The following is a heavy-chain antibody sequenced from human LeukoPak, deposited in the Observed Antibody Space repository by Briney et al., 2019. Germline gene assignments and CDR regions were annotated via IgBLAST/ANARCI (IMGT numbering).Heavy chain of an antibody. D-gene: IGHD5-18*01. V-gene: IGHV3-23*01. J-gene: IGHJ2*01. CDR1: GFTFSNYV. CDR3: AKDGDGYSSNWYWYFDL. Sequence: GGSLRLSCAASGFTFSNYVMSWVRQAPGKGLEWVSAVSESGGSTYYAASVKGRFTISRDNSKNTLYLQMSSLRAEDTALYYCAKDGDGYSSNWYWYFDLWGRGTLVTVSS. CDR2: VSESGGST.